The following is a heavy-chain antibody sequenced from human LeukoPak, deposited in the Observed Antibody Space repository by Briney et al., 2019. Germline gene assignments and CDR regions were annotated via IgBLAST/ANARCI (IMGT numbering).Heavy chain of an antibody. CDR2: IYYSGST. V-gene: IGHV4-59*01. CDR1: GGSIRSFY. D-gene: IGHD6-19*01. Sequence: PSETLSVTCTDSGGSIRSFYWSWIRQPPGKGLEWIGYIYYSGSTNYNPSLKSRVTISVDTSKNQFSLRLSSVTAADTAVYYCARDGHSSGWYENWFDPWGQGTLVTVSS. J-gene: IGHJ5*02. CDR3: ARDGHSSGWYENWFDP.